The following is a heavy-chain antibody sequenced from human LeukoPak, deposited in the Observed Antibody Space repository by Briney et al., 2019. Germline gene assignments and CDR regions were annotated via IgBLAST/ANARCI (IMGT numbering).Heavy chain of an antibody. J-gene: IGHJ4*02. D-gene: IGHD6-19*01. Sequence: SSETLSLTCAVYGGSFSGYYWSWIRQPPGKGLEWIGEINHSGSTNYNPSLKSRVTISVDTSKNQFSLKLSSVTAADTAVYYCARGHSSGWYFYFDYWGQGTLVTVSS. CDR2: INHSGST. CDR1: GGSFSGYY. CDR3: ARGHSSGWYFYFDY. V-gene: IGHV4-34*01.